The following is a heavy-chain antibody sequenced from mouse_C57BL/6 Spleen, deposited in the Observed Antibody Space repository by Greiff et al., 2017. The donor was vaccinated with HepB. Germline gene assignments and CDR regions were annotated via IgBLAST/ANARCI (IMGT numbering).Heavy chain of an antibody. Sequence: EVNLVESGEGLVKPGGSLKLSCAASGFTFSSYAMSWVRQTPEKRLEWVAYISSGGDYIYYADTVKGRFTISRDNARNTPYLQMSSLKSEDTAMYYCTRGDGYYAMDYWGQGTSVTVSS. CDR2: ISSGGDYI. J-gene: IGHJ4*01. D-gene: IGHD3-3*01. V-gene: IGHV5-9-1*02. CDR1: GFTFSSYA. CDR3: TRGDGYYAMDY.